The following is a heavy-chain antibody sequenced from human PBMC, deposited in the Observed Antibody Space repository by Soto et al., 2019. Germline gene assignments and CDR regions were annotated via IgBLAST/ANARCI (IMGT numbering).Heavy chain of an antibody. CDR2: ISWDGGST. J-gene: IGHJ6*02. CDR3: AKDINPRDYGGFQGVYYYYGMDV. Sequence: PGGSLRLSCAASGFTFDDYTMHWVRQAPGKGLEWVSLISWDGGSTYYADSVKGRFTISRDNSKNSLYLQMNSLRTEDTALYYCAKDINPRDYGGFQGVYYYYGMDVWGQGTTVTVSS. V-gene: IGHV3-43*01. CDR1: GFTFDDYT. D-gene: IGHD4-17*01.